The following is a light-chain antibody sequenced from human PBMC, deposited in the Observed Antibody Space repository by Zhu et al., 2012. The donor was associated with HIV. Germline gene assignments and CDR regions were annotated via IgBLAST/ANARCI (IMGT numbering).Light chain of an antibody. Sequence: EIVMTQSPAILSVSPGERATLFCRASQSVSNYLAWYQQKPGQAPRLLIYGTSARASGIPDRFTGSGSGTDFTLTISRLEPEDFAVYYCQQYGTFPRTFGQGTKLEI. CDR3: QQYGTFPRT. J-gene: IGKJ2*01. CDR1: QSVSNY. CDR2: GTS. V-gene: IGKV3D-15*01.